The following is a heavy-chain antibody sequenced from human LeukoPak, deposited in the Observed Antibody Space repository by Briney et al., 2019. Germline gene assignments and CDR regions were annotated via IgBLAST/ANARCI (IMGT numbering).Heavy chain of an antibody. CDR2: ISSSSSTI. V-gene: IGHV3-48*01. CDR3: VRDLLGWELHYFDY. D-gene: IGHD1-26*01. CDR1: GFTFSNFG. J-gene: IGHJ4*02. Sequence: GGSLRLPCAASGFTFSNFGMNWVRQAPGKGLEWVSYISSSSSTIYYADSVKGRFTISRDTYKNTLFLQMKSLSAEDTAVYYCVRDLLGWELHYFDYWGQGTLVPVSS.